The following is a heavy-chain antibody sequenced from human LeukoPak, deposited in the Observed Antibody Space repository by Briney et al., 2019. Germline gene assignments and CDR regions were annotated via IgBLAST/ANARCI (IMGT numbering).Heavy chain of an antibody. V-gene: IGHV3-66*02. D-gene: IGHD2-2*01. CDR3: AKCPAAMVNYYFDY. CDR1: GFTFSSNY. Sequence: GGSLRLSCAASGFTFSSNYMSWVRQAPGKGLEWISVIYSGGSTSYADSVKGRFTISRDNSKNTLYLQMNSLRAEDTAVYYCAKCPAAMVNYYFDYWGQGTLVTVSS. J-gene: IGHJ4*02. CDR2: IYSGGST.